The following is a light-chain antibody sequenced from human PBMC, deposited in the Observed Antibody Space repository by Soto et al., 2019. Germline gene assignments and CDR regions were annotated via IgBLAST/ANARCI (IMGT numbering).Light chain of an antibody. V-gene: IGKV3-20*01. Sequence: EIVLTQSPGTLSLSPGERATLSCRASQSVSNNYLAWYQQKPGQAPRLLISGASNRATGIPDRFSGSGSGTDFTLAISRLEPEDFAVYYCQQYGTSPFTFGPGTRGYLK. CDR3: QQYGTSPFT. J-gene: IGKJ3*01. CDR1: QSVSNNY. CDR2: GAS.